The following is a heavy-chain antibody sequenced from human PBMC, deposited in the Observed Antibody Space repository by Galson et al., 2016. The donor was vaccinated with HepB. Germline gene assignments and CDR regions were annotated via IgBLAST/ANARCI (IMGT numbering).Heavy chain of an antibody. V-gene: IGHV4-59*08. CDR3: ARLNDFWTGYFDF. CDR2: VYYSGGT. CDR1: GGSISIYY. J-gene: IGHJ4*02. Sequence: SETLSLTCTVSGGSISIYYWAWIRKSPGKGLEWIGHVYYSGGTTYNPSLESRVTISVDTFENQFSLKLSSVTAADTAFYYCARLNDFWTGYFDFWGQGIPVTVPS. D-gene: IGHD3/OR15-3a*01.